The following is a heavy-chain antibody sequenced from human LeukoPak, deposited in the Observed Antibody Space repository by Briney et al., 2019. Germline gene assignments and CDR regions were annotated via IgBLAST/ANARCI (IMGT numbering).Heavy chain of an antibody. CDR2: IYSGGST. D-gene: IGHD3-9*01. J-gene: IGHJ3*02. Sequence: GGSLSLSCAASGFTVSSKYMSWVRQAPGKGLDWVSVIYSGGSTDYADSVKGRFTISRDNSKNTLYLQMNSLRVEDTAVYYCARSSHYDILTGYSEEDAFDIWGQGTMVTVSS. CDR3: ARSSHYDILTGYSEEDAFDI. V-gene: IGHV3-53*01. CDR1: GFTVSSKY.